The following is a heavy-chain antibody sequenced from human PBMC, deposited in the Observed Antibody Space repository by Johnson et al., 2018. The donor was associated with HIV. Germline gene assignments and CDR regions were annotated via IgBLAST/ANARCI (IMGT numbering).Heavy chain of an antibody. CDR1: GFTFSSSW. Sequence: QVQLVESGGGVVQPGRSLRLSCAASGFTFSSSWMHWVCQAPEKGLEWVSVIYSGGSTSYADSVKGRFTISRDNSKNTLYLQMNSLRAEDTAVYYCAKDSGYDFWSGYYTDDAFDIWGQGTLVTVSS. J-gene: IGHJ3*02. D-gene: IGHD3-3*01. V-gene: IGHV3-NL1*01. CDR3: AKDSGYDFWSGYYTDDAFDI. CDR2: IYSGGST.